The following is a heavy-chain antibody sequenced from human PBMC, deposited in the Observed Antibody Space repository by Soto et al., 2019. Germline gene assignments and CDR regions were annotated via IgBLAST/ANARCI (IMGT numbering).Heavy chain of an antibody. CDR3: ARGMRYYFDY. Sequence: ASVKVSCKASGYTFTSYFMHWVRQAPGQGLEWMGIINPSGGSTSYAQKFQGRVTITRDTSASTAYMELSSLRSDDTAVYYCARGMRYYFDYWGQGTLVTVSS. V-gene: IGHV1-46*01. CDR2: INPSGGST. CDR1: GYTFTSYF. J-gene: IGHJ4*02. D-gene: IGHD2-8*01.